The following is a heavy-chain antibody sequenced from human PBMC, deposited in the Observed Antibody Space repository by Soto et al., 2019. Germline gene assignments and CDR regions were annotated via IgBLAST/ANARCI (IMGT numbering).Heavy chain of an antibody. Sequence: GGSLRLSCAAPGFTFSSYAMSWVRQAPGKGLEWVSAISGSGGSTYYADSVKGRFTISRDNSKNTLYLQMNSLRAEDTAVYYCAKDPNNWNYASYYGMDVWGQGTTVTVSS. D-gene: IGHD1-7*01. J-gene: IGHJ6*02. CDR3: AKDPNNWNYASYYGMDV. V-gene: IGHV3-23*01. CDR2: ISGSGGST. CDR1: GFTFSSYA.